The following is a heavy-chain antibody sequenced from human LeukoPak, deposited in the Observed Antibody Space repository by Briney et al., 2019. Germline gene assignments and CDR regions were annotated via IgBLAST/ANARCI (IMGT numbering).Heavy chain of an antibody. Sequence: ASVEVSCKTSGYTFTSYGISWVRQAPGQGLEWMGWISAYNGNTNYAQKLQGRVTMTTDTSTSTAYMELRSLRSDDTAVYYCAAGGRASVGYYGMDVWGQGTTVTVSS. V-gene: IGHV1-18*01. D-gene: IGHD1-26*01. CDR1: GYTFTSYG. CDR2: ISAYNGNT. CDR3: AAGGRASVGYYGMDV. J-gene: IGHJ6*02.